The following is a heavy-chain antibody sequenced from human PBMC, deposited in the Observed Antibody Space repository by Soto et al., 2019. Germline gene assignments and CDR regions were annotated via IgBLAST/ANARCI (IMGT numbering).Heavy chain of an antibody. CDR2: ISGSGGTI. CDR1: GFTFSDYY. Sequence: QVQLVESGGGLDKPGGSLRLSCAASGFTFSDYYMTWIRQAPGKGLEWVSKISGSGGTIYYADSVKGRFTISRDNAKNSLYPQLDSLRAEDTAVYYCASDPYYYASAYWGQGTLVTVSS. V-gene: IGHV3-11*01. CDR3: ASDPYYYASAY. D-gene: IGHD3-10*01. J-gene: IGHJ4*02.